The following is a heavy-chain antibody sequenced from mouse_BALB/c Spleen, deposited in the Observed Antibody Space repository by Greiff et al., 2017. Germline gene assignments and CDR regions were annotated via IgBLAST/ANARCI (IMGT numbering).Heavy chain of an antibody. J-gene: IGHJ4*01. V-gene: IGHV1-69*02. CDR3: TRRGTARATGAMDY. Sequence: QVQLQQPGAELVRPGASVKLSCKASGYTFTSYWINWVKQRPGQGLEWIGNIYPSDSYTNYNQKFKDKATLTVDKSSSTAYMQLSSPTSEDSAVYYCTRRGTARATGAMDYWGQGTSVTVSS. CDR2: IYPSDSYT. D-gene: IGHD3-2*01. CDR1: GYTFTSYW.